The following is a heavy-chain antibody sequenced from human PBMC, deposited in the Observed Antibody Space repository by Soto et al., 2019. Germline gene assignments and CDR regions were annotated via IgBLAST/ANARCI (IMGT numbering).Heavy chain of an antibody. V-gene: IGHV3-66*04. D-gene: IGHD3-3*01. CDR2: IYSGGST. CDR1: GFTVSSNY. J-gene: IGHJ4*02. CDR3: ARPVSLLDFWSGYYGDY. Sequence: GGSLRLSCAASGFTVSSNYMSWVRQAPGKGLEWVSVIYSGGSTYYADSVKGRFTISRDNSKNTLYLQMNSLRAEDTAVYYCARPVSLLDFWSGYYGDYWGQGTLVTVSS.